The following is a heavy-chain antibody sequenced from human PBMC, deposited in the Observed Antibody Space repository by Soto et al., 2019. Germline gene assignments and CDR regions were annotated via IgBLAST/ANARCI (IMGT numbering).Heavy chain of an antibody. Sequence: TSETLSFTCAVSGDSISSSKWWSWVRQPPGKGLEWIGEINHSGSTNYNPSLKSRVIISVDKSKNQFSLKLRSVSDADTAVYYCATLRGLGEVSPYFDYWGQGLMVTVSS. CDR3: ATLRGLGEVSPYFDY. CDR2: INHSGST. CDR1: GDSISSSKW. J-gene: IGHJ4*02. V-gene: IGHV4-4*02. D-gene: IGHD3-10*01.